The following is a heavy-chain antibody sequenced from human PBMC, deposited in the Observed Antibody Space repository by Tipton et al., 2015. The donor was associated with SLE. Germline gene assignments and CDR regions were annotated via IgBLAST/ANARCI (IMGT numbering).Heavy chain of an antibody. D-gene: IGHD2-2*01. Sequence: LRLSCTVSGGSISRSSHYWGWIRQPPGKGLEWIGSIYYSGRTYYNSSLKSRVTISVDTSKNQFSLKLSSATDADTAVYYCAREGQYQGWFDPWGQGTLVTVSS. V-gene: IGHV4-39*07. CDR1: GGSISRSSHY. CDR3: AREGQYQGWFDP. CDR2: IYYSGRT. J-gene: IGHJ5*02.